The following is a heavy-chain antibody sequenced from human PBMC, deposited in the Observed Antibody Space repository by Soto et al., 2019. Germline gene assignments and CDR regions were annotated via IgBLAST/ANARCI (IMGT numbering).Heavy chain of an antibody. J-gene: IGHJ6*03. CDR1: GFTFSSYS. D-gene: IGHD6-6*01. V-gene: IGHV3-48*01. CDR3: ARDVYSSSPDYYYYYYMDV. Sequence: GGSLRLSCAASGFTFSSYSMNWVRQAPGKGLEWVSYISSSSSTIYYADSVKGRFTISRDNAKNSLYLQMNSLRAEDTAVYYCARDVYSSSPDYYYYYYMDVWGKGTTVTVSS. CDR2: ISSSSSTI.